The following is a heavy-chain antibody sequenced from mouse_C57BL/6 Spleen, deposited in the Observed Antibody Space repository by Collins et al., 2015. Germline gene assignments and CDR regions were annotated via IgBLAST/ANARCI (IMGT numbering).Heavy chain of an antibody. Sequence: QVQLQQPGPELVKPGASVKISCKASGYAFSSSWMNWVKQRPGKGLEWIGRIYPGDGDTNYNGKFKGKATLTADKSSSTAYMQLSSLTSEDSAVYFCARLDYYGSSLDYWGQGTTLTVSS. CDR2: IYPGDGDT. CDR1: GYAFSSSW. D-gene: IGHD1-1*01. CDR3: ARLDYYGSSLDY. V-gene: IGHV1-82*01. J-gene: IGHJ2*01.